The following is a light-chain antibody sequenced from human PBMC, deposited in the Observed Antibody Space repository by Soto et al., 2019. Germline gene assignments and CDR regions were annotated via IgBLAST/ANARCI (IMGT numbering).Light chain of an antibody. CDR1: HSVSSY. Sequence: EIVLTHSPASRAFCPWERSTLSCRASHSVSSYLALYQQKPGQAPRLLIYDASNRATGIPARFSGSGSGTDFTLTISSLEPEDFAVYYCQQRSNWPSITFGQGTRLEMK. J-gene: IGKJ5*01. CDR3: QQRSNWPSIT. CDR2: DAS. V-gene: IGKV3-11*01.